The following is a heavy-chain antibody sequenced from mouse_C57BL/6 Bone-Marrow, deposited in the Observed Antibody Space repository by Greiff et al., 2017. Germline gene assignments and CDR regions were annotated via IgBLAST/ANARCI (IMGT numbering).Heavy chain of an antibody. CDR3: ARTTTGVAPFAY. Sequence: VQLKQSGPVLVKPGASVKMSCKASGYTFTDYYMNWVKQSHGKSLEWIGVINPYNGGTSYNQKFKGKATLTVDKSSSTAYMELNSLTSEDSAVYYCARTTTGVAPFAYWGQGTQGT. V-gene: IGHV1-19*01. CDR2: INPYNGGT. CDR1: GYTFTDYY. D-gene: IGHD1-1*01. J-gene: IGHJ3*01.